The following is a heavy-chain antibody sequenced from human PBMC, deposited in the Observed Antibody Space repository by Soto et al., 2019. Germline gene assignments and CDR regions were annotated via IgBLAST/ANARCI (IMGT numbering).Heavy chain of an antibody. CDR1: GGSISSCGYY. CDR2: IYYSGST. J-gene: IGHJ4*02. D-gene: IGHD3-10*01. V-gene: IGHV4-31*03. Sequence: PSETLSHTCTVSGGSISSCGYYWSWIRQHPGKGLEWIGYIYYSGSTYYNPSLKSRVTISVDTSKKQFSLKLSSVTAADTAVYYCAISGRKVRGVIPCCFDYWGRGTLDSVSS. CDR3: AISGRKVRGVIPCCFDY.